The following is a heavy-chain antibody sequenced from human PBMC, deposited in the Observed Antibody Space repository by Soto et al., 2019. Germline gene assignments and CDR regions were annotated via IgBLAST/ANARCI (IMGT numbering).Heavy chain of an antibody. J-gene: IGHJ4*02. CDR2: IYYTGST. D-gene: IGHD3-22*01. V-gene: IGHV4-31*02. Sequence: QHPGKGLEWIGYIYYTGSTYYNPSLKSRVTISVDTSKNQFSLKLSSVTAADTAVYYCARDYYDSSGYYYVDSWGQGTQVTVSS. CDR3: ARDYYDSSGYYYVDS.